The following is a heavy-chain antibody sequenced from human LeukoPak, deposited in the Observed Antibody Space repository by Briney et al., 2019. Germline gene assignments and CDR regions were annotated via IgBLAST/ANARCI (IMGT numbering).Heavy chain of an antibody. CDR3: ARDALTGDPSPDAFDI. D-gene: IGHD7-27*01. CDR2: ISSGSNYI. Sequence: PGGSLRLSCAASGFTFSSYSMNWVRQAPGKGLEWVSSISSGSNYIYYADSVKGRFTITRDNAKNSLYLQMTSLRAEDTAVYYCARDALTGDPSPDAFDIWGQGTMVTVSS. CDR1: GFTFSSYS. J-gene: IGHJ3*02. V-gene: IGHV3-21*01.